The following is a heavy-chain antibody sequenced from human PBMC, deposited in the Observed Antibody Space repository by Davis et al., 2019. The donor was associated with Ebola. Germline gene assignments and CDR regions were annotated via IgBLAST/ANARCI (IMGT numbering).Heavy chain of an antibody. CDR2: ISWNSGSI. J-gene: IGHJ4*02. D-gene: IGHD4-17*01. Sequence: PGGSLRLSCAASGFTFDDYAMHWVRQAPGKGLEWVSGISWNSGSIGYADSVKGRFTISRDNAKNSLYLQMNSLRAEDTALYYCAKSVTRKSPYYFDYWGQGTLVTVSS. CDR3: AKSVTRKSPYYFDY. V-gene: IGHV3-9*01. CDR1: GFTFDDYA.